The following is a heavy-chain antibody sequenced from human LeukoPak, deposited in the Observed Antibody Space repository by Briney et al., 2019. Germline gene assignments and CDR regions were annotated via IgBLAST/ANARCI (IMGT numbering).Heavy chain of an antibody. D-gene: IGHD2-21*02. J-gene: IGHJ2*01. V-gene: IGHV1-69*06. CDR2: IIPIFGTA. CDR1: GGTFSSYA. CDR3: ARVSYCGGVCHWCFDL. Sequence: SVKVSCKASGGTFSSYAISWVRQAPGQGLEWMGGIIPIFGTANYAQKFQGRVTMTADKSTSTVYMELSSLRSEDTAVYYCARVSYCGGVCHWCFDLWGRGTLVTVSS.